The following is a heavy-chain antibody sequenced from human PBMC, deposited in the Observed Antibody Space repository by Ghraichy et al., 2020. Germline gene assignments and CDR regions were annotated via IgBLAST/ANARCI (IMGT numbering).Heavy chain of an antibody. J-gene: IGHJ5*02. D-gene: IGHD3-16*01. CDR3: ANRLGGVGRIDP. CDR2: SYYSGST. V-gene: IGHV4-39*07. Sequence: SETLSLTCTVSGGSISSHHCYWVWIREPPGKGLVWLGNSYYSGSTYYYPSLQSRVTISMYTFNNHLSLRLSSVTAADTSGYSCANRLGGVGRIDPWGQGTLVTVSS. CDR1: GGSISSHHCY.